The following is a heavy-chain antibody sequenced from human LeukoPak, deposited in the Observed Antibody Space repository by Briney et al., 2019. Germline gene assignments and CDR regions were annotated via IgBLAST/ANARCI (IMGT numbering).Heavy chain of an antibody. Sequence: SQTLSLTCAISGDSVSSNSAAWNWIRQSPSRGLEWLGRTYYRSKWYNDYAVSVKSRITINPDTSKNQFSLKLSSVTAADTAVYYCARAYSGSYYEGWFDPWGQGTLVTVSS. CDR3: ARAYSGSYYEGWFDP. J-gene: IGHJ5*02. D-gene: IGHD1-26*01. V-gene: IGHV6-1*01. CDR1: GDSVSSNSAA. CDR2: TYYRSKWYN.